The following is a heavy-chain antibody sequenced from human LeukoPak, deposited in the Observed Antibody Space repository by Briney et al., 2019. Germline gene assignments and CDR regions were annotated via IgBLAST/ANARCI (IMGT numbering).Heavy chain of an antibody. CDR1: GGSFSGYY. Sequence: SETLSLTCAVYGGSFSGYYWSWIRQPAGKGLEWIGRIYTSGSTNYNPSLRSRVTISVDTSKNQFSLKLSSVTAADTAVYYCARDHQSGYDYFDYWGQGTLVTVSS. V-gene: IGHV4-4*07. D-gene: IGHD5-12*01. J-gene: IGHJ4*02. CDR3: ARDHQSGYDYFDY. CDR2: IYTSGST.